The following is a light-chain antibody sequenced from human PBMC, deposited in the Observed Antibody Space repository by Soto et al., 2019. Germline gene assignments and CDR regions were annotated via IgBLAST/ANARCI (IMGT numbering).Light chain of an antibody. Sequence: NFMLTQRHSVSESPGKTVTISCTRSSGSIGSSYVQWYQQRPGSSPTTVIFEDNQRPTGVPVRFSGSIDSSSNSASLVISGLRTEDEADYYCQSYDTSNPLVFGGGTKLTVL. CDR1: SGSIGSSY. J-gene: IGLJ3*02. CDR2: EDN. CDR3: QSYDTSNPLV. V-gene: IGLV6-57*01.